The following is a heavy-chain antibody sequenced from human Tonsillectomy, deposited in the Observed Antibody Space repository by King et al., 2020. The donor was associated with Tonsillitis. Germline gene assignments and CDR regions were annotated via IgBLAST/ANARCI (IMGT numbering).Heavy chain of an antibody. CDR3: AREKTGTSYYYYYYMDV. D-gene: IGHD1-7*01. CDR2: IYTSGST. V-gene: IGHV4-61*02. CDR1: GGSISSGSYY. J-gene: IGHJ6*03. Sequence: VQLQESGPGLVKPSQTLSLTCTVSGGSISSGSYYWRWIRQPAGKGLEWIGRIYTSGSTNYNPSLKSRVTISVDTSKNQFSLKLSSVTAADTAVYYCAREKTGTSYYYYYYMDVWGKGTTVTVSS.